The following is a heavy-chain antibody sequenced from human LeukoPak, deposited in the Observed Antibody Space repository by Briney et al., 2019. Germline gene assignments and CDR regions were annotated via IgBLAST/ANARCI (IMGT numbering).Heavy chain of an antibody. CDR1: GITLSNYG. J-gene: IGHJ4*02. CDR2: ISGSSGTT. D-gene: IGHD3-22*01. CDR3: AKRGVVIRVILVGFHKEAYYFDS. Sequence: GGSLRLSYAVSGITLSNYGMSWVRQAPGKGREWVAGISGSSGTTNYTDSVKGRFTISRDNPKNTLFLHMNSLRAEDTAVYFCAKRGVVIRVILVGFHKEAYYFDSWGQGALVTVSS. V-gene: IGHV3-23*01.